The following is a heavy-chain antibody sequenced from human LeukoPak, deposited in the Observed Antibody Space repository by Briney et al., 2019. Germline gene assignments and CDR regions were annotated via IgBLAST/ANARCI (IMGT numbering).Heavy chain of an antibody. CDR3: ARDLGGYFDY. CDR2: INPNSGGT. Sequence: ASVKVACKASGYTFTDYYMHWVRQAPGQGLEWMGWINPNSGGTNYAQKFQGRVTMTRDTSISTAYMELSRLRSDDTAVYYCARDLGGYFDYWGQGTLVTVSS. V-gene: IGHV1-2*02. J-gene: IGHJ4*02. CDR1: GYTFTDYY. D-gene: IGHD3-16*01.